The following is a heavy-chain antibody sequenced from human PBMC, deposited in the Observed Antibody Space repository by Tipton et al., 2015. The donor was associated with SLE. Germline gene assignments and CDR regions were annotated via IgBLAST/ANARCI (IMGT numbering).Heavy chain of an antibody. CDR3: ARGSDDYGDYGVDY. Sequence: TLSLTCTVSGGSISSYYWSWIRQPPGKGLEWIGYIYDNGSTNYNPSLKSRVTVSVDTSKNQFSLKLNSVTAADTAVYYCARGSDDYGDYGVDYWGQGTLVSVSS. CDR1: GGSISSYY. J-gene: IGHJ4*02. CDR2: IYDNGST. D-gene: IGHD4-17*01. V-gene: IGHV4-59*01.